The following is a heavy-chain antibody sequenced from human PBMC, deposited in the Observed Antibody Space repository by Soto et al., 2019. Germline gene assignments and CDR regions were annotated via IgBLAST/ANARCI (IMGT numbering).Heavy chain of an antibody. CDR2: IWYDGSNK. Sequence: QVQLVESGGGVVQPGRSLRLSCAASGFTFSSYGMHWVRQAPGKGLEWVAVIWYDGSNKYYADSVKGRFTISRDNSKNTLYLQMNSLRAEDTAVYYCAAPQHTSIYYYYGMDVWGQGTTVTVSS. CDR3: AAPQHTSIYYYYGMDV. D-gene: IGHD2-2*02. CDR1: GFTFSSYG. V-gene: IGHV3-33*01. J-gene: IGHJ6*02.